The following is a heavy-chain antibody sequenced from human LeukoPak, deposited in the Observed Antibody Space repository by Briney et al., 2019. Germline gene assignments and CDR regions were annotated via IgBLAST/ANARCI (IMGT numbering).Heavy chain of an antibody. CDR2: IKSKTDGGTT. J-gene: IGHJ4*02. Sequence: PGGSLRLSCAASGFTFSNAWMSWVRQAPGKGLEWVGRIKSKTDGGTTDYAAPVKGRFTISRDDSKNTLYLQMNSLKTGDTAVYYCTTSLLWFGELSGWGQGTLVTVSS. CDR3: TTSLLWFGELSG. D-gene: IGHD3-10*01. CDR1: GFTFSNAW. V-gene: IGHV3-15*01.